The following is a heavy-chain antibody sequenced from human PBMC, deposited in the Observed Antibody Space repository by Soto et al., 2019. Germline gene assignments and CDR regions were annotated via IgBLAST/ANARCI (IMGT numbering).Heavy chain of an antibody. V-gene: IGHV3-72*01. D-gene: IGHD3-3*01. J-gene: IGHJ4*02. CDR2: IKNEAYSYTT. CDR3: ADLTWNGYYLP. CDR1: GFSLSDHY. Sequence: EVQLVASGGGLVQPGGSLRLSWAASGFSLSDHYMDWVRQARGKGLEWVGRIKNEAYSYTTDYAASVKGRFTISRDDSQNSLYLQMNSLKTEDTAMYYCADLTWNGYYLPWGQGTLITVSS.